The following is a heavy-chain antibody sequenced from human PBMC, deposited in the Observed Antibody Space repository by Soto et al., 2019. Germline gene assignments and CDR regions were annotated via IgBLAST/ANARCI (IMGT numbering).Heavy chain of an antibody. D-gene: IGHD6-19*01. J-gene: IGHJ4*02. CDR3: ARSVAVPGAHIDY. Sequence: QVQLQESGPGLVKPSETLSLTCSVSGGSISGSYWSWIRQSPGKELEWLGYVYYTGSTNYSPSLRSRVSISVDTSKNEFSLRLSSVTAADTAVYFCARSVAVPGAHIDYWGQGTQVTVSS. V-gene: IGHV4-59*01. CDR1: GGSISGSY. CDR2: VYYTGST.